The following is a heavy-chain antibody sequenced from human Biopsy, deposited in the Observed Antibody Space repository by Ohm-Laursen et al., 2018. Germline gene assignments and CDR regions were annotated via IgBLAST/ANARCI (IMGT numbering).Heavy chain of an antibody. J-gene: IGHJ5*02. V-gene: IGHV4-31*01. CDR1: GGSISSGGSY. Sequence: TLSLTYTVSGGSISSGGSYWSWIRQRPGKGLEWIGYIFNSANTYYNPSLQNLISISGDTSKNQFSLKLNSVTAADTAVYYCARGDYFDSNGYFWFDPWGQGTLVTVSS. D-gene: IGHD3-22*01. CDR3: ARGDYFDSNGYFWFDP. CDR2: IFNSANT.